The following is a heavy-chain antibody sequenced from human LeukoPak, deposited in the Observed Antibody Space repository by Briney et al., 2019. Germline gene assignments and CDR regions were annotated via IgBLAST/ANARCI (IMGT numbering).Heavy chain of an antibody. CDR2: ISGSGGTT. CDR3: AKGDVVTAIFPLYY. V-gene: IGHV3-23*01. D-gene: IGHD5-12*01. CDR1: GFTFSSYA. Sequence: PGGSLRLSCAASGFTFSSYAMSWVRQAPGKGLEWVSGISGSGGTTYYADSVQGRFTISRDNSKKTLFLQMSSLRAEDTAVYYCAKGDVVTAIFPLYYWGQGTLVIVSS. J-gene: IGHJ4*02.